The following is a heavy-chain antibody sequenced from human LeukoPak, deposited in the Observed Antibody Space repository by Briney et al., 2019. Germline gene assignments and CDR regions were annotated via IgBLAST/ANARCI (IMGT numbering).Heavy chain of an antibody. CDR2: IYPGDSDT. D-gene: IGHD6-6*01. CDR3: ARHLSSSSVYYYYYMDV. Sequence: GESLKISCKGSGYSFTSYWIGWVRQMPGKDLEWMGIIYPGDSDTRYSPSFQGQVTISADKSISTAYLQWSSLKASDTAMCYCARHLSSSSVYYYYYMDVWGKGTTVTVSS. CDR1: GYSFTSYW. V-gene: IGHV5-51*01. J-gene: IGHJ6*03.